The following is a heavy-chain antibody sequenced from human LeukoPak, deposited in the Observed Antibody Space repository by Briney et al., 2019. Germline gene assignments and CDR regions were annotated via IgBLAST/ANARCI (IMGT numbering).Heavy chain of an antibody. CDR1: GFTFSSYG. Sequence: HPGGTLRLSCAASGFTFSSYGMSWVRQAPGKGLEWVSTISGSSGSTYYADSVKGRFTISRDNSKNTLSLQMNSLRAEDTAVYYCAKDLGRYVERISMVRGPPPYENWFQGTLVTVSS. V-gene: IGHV3-23*01. CDR3: AKDLGRYVERISMVRGPPPYEN. J-gene: IGHJ4*02. D-gene: IGHD3-10*01. CDR2: ISGSSGST.